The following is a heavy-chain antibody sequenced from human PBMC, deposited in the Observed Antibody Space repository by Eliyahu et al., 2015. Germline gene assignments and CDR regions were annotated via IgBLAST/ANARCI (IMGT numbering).Heavy chain of an antibody. D-gene: IGHD5/OR15-5a*01. V-gene: IGHV3-23*04. CDR1: GFPFSSHA. Sequence: EVQLVESGGGLVQPGGSLXLSXAASGFPFSSHAMSXVRQAPGKGLEWVSAISGSGGSTYYADSVKGRFTISRDNSKNTLYLQMNSLRAEDTAVYYCANSRGVYDLYFDYWGQGTLVTVSS. J-gene: IGHJ4*02. CDR3: ANSRGVYDLYFDY. CDR2: ISGSGGST.